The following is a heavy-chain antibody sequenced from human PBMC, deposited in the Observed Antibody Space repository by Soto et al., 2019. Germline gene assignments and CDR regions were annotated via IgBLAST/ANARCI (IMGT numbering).Heavy chain of an antibody. CDR1: GYTFTSYG. V-gene: IGHV1-18*04. CDR3: ARDLYYYDSSGYYIRLDY. J-gene: IGHJ4*02. CDR2: ISAYNGNT. Sequence: ASVKVSCKASGYTFTSYGISWVRQVPGQGLEWMGWISAYNGNTNYAQKLQGRVTMTTDTSTSTAYMELRSLRSDDTAVYYCARDLYYYDSSGYYIRLDYWGQGTLVTVSS. D-gene: IGHD3-22*01.